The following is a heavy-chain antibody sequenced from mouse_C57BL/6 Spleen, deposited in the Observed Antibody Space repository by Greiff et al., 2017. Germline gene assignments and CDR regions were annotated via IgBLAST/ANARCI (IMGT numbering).Heavy chain of an antibody. D-gene: IGHD1-1*01. CDR1: GFTFSSYA. J-gene: IGHJ4*01. CDR2: ISSGGDYI. Sequence: EVQVVESGEGLVKPGGSLKLSCAASGFTFSSYAMSWVRQTPEKRLDLVAYISSGGDYIYYADTVKGRFTISRDNARNTLYLQMSSLKSEDTAMYYCTRVLRTHYAMDYWGQGTSVTVSS. V-gene: IGHV5-9-1*02. CDR3: TRVLRTHYAMDY.